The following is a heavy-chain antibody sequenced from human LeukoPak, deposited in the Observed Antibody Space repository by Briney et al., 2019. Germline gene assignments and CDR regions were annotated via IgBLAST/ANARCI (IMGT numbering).Heavy chain of an antibody. CDR3: ARVGGMTTVNNAAFGI. Sequence: SETLSLTCAVYGGSFSGYYWSWFRQPPGKGLEWIGEINHSGSTNYNPSLKSRVTISVDTSKNQFSLKLSSVTAADTAVYYCARVGGMTTVNNAAFGIWGQGKMVTVSS. V-gene: IGHV4-34*01. CDR2: INHSGST. J-gene: IGHJ3*02. D-gene: IGHD4-11*01. CDR1: GGSFSGYY.